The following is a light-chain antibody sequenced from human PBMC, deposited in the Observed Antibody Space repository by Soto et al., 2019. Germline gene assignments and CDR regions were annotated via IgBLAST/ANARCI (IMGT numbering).Light chain of an antibody. CDR1: QSVDIN. CDR3: QQYGSSPIT. J-gene: IGKJ5*01. CDR2: GAS. V-gene: IGKV3-15*01. Sequence: EIVLTQSPATLSVSPGERVTLSCRASQSVDINLAWYQQKPGQAPRLLIYGASTKATDMPARFSGSGSGTDFTLTISSLEPEDFAVYYCQQYGSSPITFGQGTRLEIK.